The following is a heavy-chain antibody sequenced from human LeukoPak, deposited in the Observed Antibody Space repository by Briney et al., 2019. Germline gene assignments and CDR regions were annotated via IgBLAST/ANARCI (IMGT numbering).Heavy chain of an antibody. J-gene: IGHJ4*02. CDR1: GFTFSSYW. Sequence: GGSLRLSCAASGFTFSSYWMHWVRQAPGKGLVWVSRINSDGSSTSYADSVKGRFTISRDTAKNTLYLQMNSLRAEDTAVYYCARGPLWYYDSSGYYYVYWGQGTLVTVSS. V-gene: IGHV3-74*01. CDR2: INSDGSST. CDR3: ARGPLWYYDSSGYYYVY. D-gene: IGHD3-22*01.